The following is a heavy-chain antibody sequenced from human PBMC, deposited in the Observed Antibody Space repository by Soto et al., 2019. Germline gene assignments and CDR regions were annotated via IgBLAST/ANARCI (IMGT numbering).Heavy chain of an antibody. V-gene: IGHV1-2*04. D-gene: IGHD3-10*01. Sequence: QVQLVQSGAEVKKPGASVKVSCKASGYTFTGYYMHWVRQAPGQGLEWMGWINPNSGGTNYAQKFQGWVTMTRDTSISTAYMGLSRLRSDDTAVYYCARGGSYYGSGSYYLFDPWGQGTLVTVSS. J-gene: IGHJ5*02. CDR1: GYTFTGYY. CDR3: ARGGSYYGSGSYYLFDP. CDR2: INPNSGGT.